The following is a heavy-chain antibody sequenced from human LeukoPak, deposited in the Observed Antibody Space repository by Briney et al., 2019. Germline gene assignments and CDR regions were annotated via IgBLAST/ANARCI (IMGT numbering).Heavy chain of an antibody. V-gene: IGHV4-59*01. CDR1: GGSISSYY. Sequence: PSETLSLTCTVSGGSISSYYWSWTRQPPGKGLEWIASISYSGSTNFNPSLKSRVTISVDTSKNQFSLKLSSVTAADTAVYYCAREGTAGTNLNWFDPWGQGTLVTVSS. D-gene: IGHD1-1*01. J-gene: IGHJ5*02. CDR2: ISYSGST. CDR3: AREGTAGTNLNWFDP.